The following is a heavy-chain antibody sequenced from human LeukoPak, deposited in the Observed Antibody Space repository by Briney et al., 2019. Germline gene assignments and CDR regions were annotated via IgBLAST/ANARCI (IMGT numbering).Heavy chain of an antibody. V-gene: IGHV3-21*01. J-gene: IGHJ4*02. D-gene: IGHD5-18*01. Sequence: PGGSLRLSCAASGFTFSSYSMNWVRQAPGKGLEWVSCISSSSLYIYYADSVKGRFTISRDNAKNSLYLQMNSLRAEDTAVYYCASSRGYNSGYRDQELPPSPIDWGQGTLVTVSS. CDR2: ISSSSLYI. CDR1: GFTFSSYS. CDR3: ASSRGYNSGYRDQELPPSPID.